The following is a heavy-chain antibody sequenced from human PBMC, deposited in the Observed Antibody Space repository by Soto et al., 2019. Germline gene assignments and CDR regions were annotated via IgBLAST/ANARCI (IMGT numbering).Heavy chain of an antibody. CDR1: GFTFSNYG. CDR2: IWYDGSNK. J-gene: IGHJ5*02. CDR3: ARDGSRFLYNWFDP. D-gene: IGHD6-13*01. V-gene: IGHV3-33*01. Sequence: QVQLVESGGGVVQPGRSLRLSCAASGFTFSNYGMHWVRQAPGKGLEWVAVIWYDGSNKYYADSVKGRFTISRDNSKNTLYLQINSLKGEDTAGYYCARDGSRFLYNWFDPWGQGTLVTVSS.